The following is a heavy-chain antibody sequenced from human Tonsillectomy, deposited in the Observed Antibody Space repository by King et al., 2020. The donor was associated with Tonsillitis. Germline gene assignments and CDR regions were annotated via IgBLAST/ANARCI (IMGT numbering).Heavy chain of an antibody. J-gene: IGHJ3*02. CDR3: ARPGIVAAVGAFDI. V-gene: IGHV4-39*01. CDR1: GASIRSSSYY. CDR2: IYYSENP. Sequence: QLQESGPGLVKPSEPLSLTCSVSGASIRSSSYYWGWIRQPPGKGLEWIGSIYYSENPYYNPSLKSRVTISVDTSKNQFSLQLSSVTAADTAVYFCARPGIVAAVGAFDIWGQGTMVTVSS. D-gene: IGHD6-13*01.